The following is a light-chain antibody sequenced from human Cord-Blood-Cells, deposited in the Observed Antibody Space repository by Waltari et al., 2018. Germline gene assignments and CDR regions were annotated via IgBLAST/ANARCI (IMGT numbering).Light chain of an antibody. CDR1: QSVLYSSNNKNY. J-gene: IGKJ2*01. CDR2: WAS. V-gene: IGKV4-1*01. CDR3: QQYYSTPYT. Sequence: DIVMTQSPDSLAVSLGERVTINCKSSQSVLYSSNNKNYLAWYQQKPGQPPKLLIYWASTRESGVPDRFSGSGSGTDFTLTISSLRAEDVAVYYCQQYYSTPYTFGQGTKLETK.